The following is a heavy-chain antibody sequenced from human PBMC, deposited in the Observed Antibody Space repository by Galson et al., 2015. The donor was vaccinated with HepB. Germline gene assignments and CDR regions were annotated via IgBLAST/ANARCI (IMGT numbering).Heavy chain of an antibody. V-gene: IGHV1-18*04. CDR1: GYTFTSYG. Sequence: SVKVSCKASGYTFTSYGISWVRQAPGQGLEWMGWINAYNGNTNYAQKLQGRVTMTTDTSTSTAYMEMRSLTSDDTAVYYCARAVLGLAAAGLGDHWGQGTLVTVSS. CDR3: ARAVLGLAAAGLGDH. CDR2: INAYNGNT. D-gene: IGHD6-13*01. J-gene: IGHJ4*02.